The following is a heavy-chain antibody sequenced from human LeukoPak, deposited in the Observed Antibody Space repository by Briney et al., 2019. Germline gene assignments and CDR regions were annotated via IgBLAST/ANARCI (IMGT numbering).Heavy chain of an antibody. V-gene: IGHV3-23*01. D-gene: IGHD3-9*01. J-gene: IGHJ4*02. CDR1: GFTFSSYA. Sequence: PGGSLRLSCAASGFTFSSYAMSWVRQAPGKGLEWVSAITYSGGSTYYADSVKGRFTISRDNSKNTLYLQMDSLRAEDTAVYYCAASRYDILTGYYPLHYWGQGTLVTVSS. CDR3: AASRYDILTGYYPLHY. CDR2: ITYSGGST.